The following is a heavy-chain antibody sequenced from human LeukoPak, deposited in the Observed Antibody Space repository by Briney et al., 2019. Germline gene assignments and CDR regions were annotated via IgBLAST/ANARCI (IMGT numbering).Heavy chain of an antibody. J-gene: IGHJ5*02. D-gene: IGHD1-26*01. V-gene: IGHV4-4*07. CDR2: IYTSGSS. CDR1: GCSISSYY. Sequence: SETVSLTCTVSGCSISSYYWSWMRQPAGKGLEWIGRIYTSGSSNYNPTLKSRATMSVDTSKNQFSLKLSSVTAADTGVYYCARRMCGSYYGGLRYWFDPWRQGTVVTVSS. CDR3: ARRMCGSYYGGLRYWFDP.